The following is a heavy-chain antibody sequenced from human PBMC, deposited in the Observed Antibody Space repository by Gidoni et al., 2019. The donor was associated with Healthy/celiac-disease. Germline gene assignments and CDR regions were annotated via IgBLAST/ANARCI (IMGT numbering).Heavy chain of an antibody. CDR2: IYYSGST. J-gene: IGHJ1*01. Sequence: QVQLQESGPGLVTPSETLSLTCTVSGGSISSYYWSWIRQPPGKGLEWIGYIYYSGSTNYNPSLKSRVTISVDTSKNQFSLKLSSVTAADTAVYYCARAPGYCSGGSCFHFQHWGQGTLVTVSS. CDR1: GGSISSYY. D-gene: IGHD2-15*01. V-gene: IGHV4-59*01. CDR3: ARAPGYCSGGSCFHFQH.